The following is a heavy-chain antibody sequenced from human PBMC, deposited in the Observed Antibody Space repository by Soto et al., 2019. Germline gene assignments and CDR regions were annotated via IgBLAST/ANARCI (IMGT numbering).Heavy chain of an antibody. Sequence: PGGTLRLSCAASGFTFSTYSMNWVRQAPGKGLEWVSYISSSSSTIFYTDSVKGRFTVSRDNAKNSLYLQMNSLRAEDTAVYYFARPTYYYDSSGPPAYWGQGTLVTVS. D-gene: IGHD3-22*01. V-gene: IGHV3-48*01. CDR2: ISSSSSTI. CDR1: GFTFSTYS. CDR3: ARPTYYYDSSGPPAY. J-gene: IGHJ4*02.